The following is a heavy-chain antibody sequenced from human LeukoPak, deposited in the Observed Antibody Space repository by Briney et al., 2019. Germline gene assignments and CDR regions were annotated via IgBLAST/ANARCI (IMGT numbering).Heavy chain of an antibody. CDR1: GGSMSSYY. Sequence: SETLSLTCTVSGGSMSSYYWSWIRQPPGKGLEWIGYIYYNGSTNYNPPLKSRVSISVDTSKNQFSLKLSSVTAADTAVYYCARFYSYAYFDYWGQGTLVTVSS. J-gene: IGHJ4*02. D-gene: IGHD5-18*01. CDR2: IYYNGST. CDR3: ARFYSYAYFDY. V-gene: IGHV4-59*01.